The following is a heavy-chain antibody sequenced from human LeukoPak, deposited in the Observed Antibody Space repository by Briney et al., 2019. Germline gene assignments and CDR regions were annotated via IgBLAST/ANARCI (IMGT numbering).Heavy chain of an antibody. J-gene: IGHJ6*02. Sequence: GGSLRLSCAASGFTFSSYEMNWVRQAPGKGLEWVSYISSSGSTIYYADSVKGRFTISRDNARNSLYLQMNSLRAEDTAVYYCHFLGYCSSTSCSDYYYGMDVWGQGTTVTVSS. V-gene: IGHV3-48*03. CDR2: ISSSGSTI. CDR3: HFLGYCSSTSCSDYYYGMDV. CDR1: GFTFSSYE. D-gene: IGHD2-2*01.